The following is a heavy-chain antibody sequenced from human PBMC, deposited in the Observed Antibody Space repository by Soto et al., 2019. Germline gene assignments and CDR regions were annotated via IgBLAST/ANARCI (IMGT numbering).Heavy chain of an antibody. J-gene: IGHJ5*02. CDR3: ASSPHYYGSGSYGWFDP. Sequence: PGGSLRLSCAASGFTLRSYVMSWVCQAPGKGLESVSAISGSGGSTYYADSVKGRFTISRDNSKNTLYLQMNSLRAEDTAVYYCASSPHYYGSGSYGWFDPWGQGTLVTVSS. CDR1: GFTLRSYV. CDR2: ISGSGGST. D-gene: IGHD3-10*01. V-gene: IGHV3-23*01.